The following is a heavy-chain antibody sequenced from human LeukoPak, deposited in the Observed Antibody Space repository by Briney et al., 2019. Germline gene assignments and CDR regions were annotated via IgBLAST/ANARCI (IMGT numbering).Heavy chain of an antibody. CDR1: GFTFSSYW. V-gene: IGHV3-74*01. CDR2: INSDGSST. D-gene: IGHD4-17*01. J-gene: IGHJ6*02. Sequence: GGSLTLSCAASGFTFSSYWMHWVRQAPGKGLVWVSRINSDGSSTSYADSVKGRFTISRDNAKNTLYLQMNSLRAEDTAVYYCARARGNDYGDYGMDVWGQGTTVTVSS. CDR3: ARARGNDYGDYGMDV.